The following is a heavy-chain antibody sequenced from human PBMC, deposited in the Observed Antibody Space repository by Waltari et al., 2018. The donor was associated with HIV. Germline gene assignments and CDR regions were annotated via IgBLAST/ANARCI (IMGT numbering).Heavy chain of an antibody. Sequence: QFQLVPSAAEVKKPGSSVKVSCKASGGAFTSPTLNWVRKAPGQGLEWLGRIIPMSNTPNNAQKFQGRVTITADKSTSTAYMELTSLRSDDTAVYYCASARETMGVDFDSWGLGTLVTVSS. D-gene: IGHD3-16*01. CDR1: GGAFTSPT. V-gene: IGHV1-69*08. CDR2: IIPMSNTP. CDR3: ASARETMGVDFDS. J-gene: IGHJ4*02.